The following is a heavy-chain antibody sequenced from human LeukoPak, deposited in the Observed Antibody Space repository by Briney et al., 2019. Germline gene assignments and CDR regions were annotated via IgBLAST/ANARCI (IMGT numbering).Heavy chain of an antibody. J-gene: IGHJ4*02. CDR3: ARDQLPYYYGSGSKGY. CDR1: GFTFSSYG. Sequence: PGGSLRLSCAASGFTFSSYGMHWVRQAPGKGLEWVAFIRYDGSNKYYADSVKGRFTISRDNSKNTLYLQMNSLRAEDTAVYYCARDQLPYYYGSGSKGYWGQGTLVTVSS. V-gene: IGHV3-30*02. CDR2: IRYDGSNK. D-gene: IGHD3-10*01.